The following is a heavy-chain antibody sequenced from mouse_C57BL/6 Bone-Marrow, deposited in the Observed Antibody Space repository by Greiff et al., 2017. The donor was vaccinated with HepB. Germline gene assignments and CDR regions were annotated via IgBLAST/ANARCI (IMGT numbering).Heavy chain of an antibody. V-gene: IGHV3-6*01. J-gene: IGHJ3*01. Sequence: ESGPGLVKPSQSLSLTCSVTGYSITSGYYWNWIRQFPGNKLEWMGYISYDGSNNYNPSLKNRISITRDTSKNQFFLKLNSVTTEDTATYYCARGRLRPGSWFAYWGQGTLVTVSA. CDR3: ARGRLRPGSWFAY. CDR1: GYSITSGYY. D-gene: IGHD2-4*01. CDR2: ISYDGSN.